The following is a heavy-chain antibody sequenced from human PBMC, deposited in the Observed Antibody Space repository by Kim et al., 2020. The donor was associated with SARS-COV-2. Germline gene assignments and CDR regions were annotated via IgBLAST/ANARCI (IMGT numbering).Heavy chain of an antibody. D-gene: IGHD2-21*01. CDR3: ARTCAGAKYSLD. Sequence: GGSLRLSCAASGFTFSSYSMTWVRQAPGKGLEWVSSISSSSSYIYYAESVKGRFPIFRDNAKNSLFLQMNSLRAEDTAVVYCARTCAGAKYSLDWGQWT. V-gene: IGHV3-21*01. J-gene: IGHJ1*01. CDR1: GFTFSSYS. CDR2: ISSSSSYI.